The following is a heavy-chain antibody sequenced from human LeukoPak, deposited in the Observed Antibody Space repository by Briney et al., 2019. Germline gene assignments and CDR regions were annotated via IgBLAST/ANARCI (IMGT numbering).Heavy chain of an antibody. CDR1: GFTFSSYA. D-gene: IGHD3-22*01. CDR3: AKDHSMIVVVTLDY. J-gene: IGHJ4*02. V-gene: IGHV3-23*01. Sequence: PGGSLRLSCAASGFTFSSYAMSWVRQAPGKGLEWVSAISGSGGSTYYADSVKGRFTISRDNSKNTLYLQMNSLRAEDAAVYYCAKDHSMIVVVTLDYWGQGTLVTVSS. CDR2: ISGSGGST.